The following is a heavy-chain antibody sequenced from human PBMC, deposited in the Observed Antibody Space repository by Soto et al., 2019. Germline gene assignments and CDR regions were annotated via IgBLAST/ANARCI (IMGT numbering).Heavy chain of an antibody. V-gene: IGHV4-59*01. J-gene: IGHJ4*02. Sequence: SETLSLTCTVSGGSISSYYWSWIRQPPGKGLEWIGYIYYSGSTNYNPSLKSRVTISVDTSKNQFSLKLSSVTAADTAVYYCARGPIYSSSSDWGQGTLVTVSS. CDR3: ARGPIYSSSSD. D-gene: IGHD6-6*01. CDR1: GGSISSYY. CDR2: IYYSGST.